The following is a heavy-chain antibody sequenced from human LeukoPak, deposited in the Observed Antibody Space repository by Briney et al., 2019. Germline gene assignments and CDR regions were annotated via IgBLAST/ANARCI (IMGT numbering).Heavy chain of an antibody. Sequence: GGSLRLSCAASGFSVSNYYMSWVRQPPGKGLGWVSVMYTGGGRYYGDSVKGRFTISRDNSKDTVFLQMNSLRVEDTALYHCTRGQSYCGADCYSDWGQGTLVTVSS. CDR3: TRGQSYCGADCYSD. V-gene: IGHV3-66*01. D-gene: IGHD2-21*02. CDR1: GFSVSNYY. CDR2: MYTGGGR. J-gene: IGHJ4*02.